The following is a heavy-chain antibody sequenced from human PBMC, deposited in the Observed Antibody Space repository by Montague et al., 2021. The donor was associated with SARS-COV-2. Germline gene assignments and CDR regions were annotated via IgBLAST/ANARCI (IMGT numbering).Heavy chain of an antibody. V-gene: IGHV4-4*07. Sequence: SETLSLTCTVSGGSISSYYWSWIRQPPGKGLEWIGRIYTSGSTNFNPSLKSRVTMSVDTSKNQFSLKLSSVTAADTAVYYCARDLIVYDYVWGSDRTYGLDVWGQGTTVTVSS. CDR3: ARDLIVYDYVWGSDRTYGLDV. CDR2: IYTSGST. CDR1: GGSISSYY. D-gene: IGHD3-16*02. J-gene: IGHJ6*02.